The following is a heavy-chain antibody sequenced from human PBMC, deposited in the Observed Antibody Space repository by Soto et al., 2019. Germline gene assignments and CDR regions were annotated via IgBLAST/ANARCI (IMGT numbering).Heavy chain of an antibody. CDR3: ARFSSPPRDFDY. CDR2: VYYSGAT. D-gene: IGHD6-13*01. Sequence: QVKLQESGPGLVKPSETLSLTCPVSGGSISGYYWSWIRQPPGKGLEWIAHVYYSGATEYNPSLKRRLTLSVDTSKNQFSLSVTSVTTADTAVYYCARFSSPPRDFDYWGQGILVTVSS. J-gene: IGHJ4*02. CDR1: GGSISGYY. V-gene: IGHV4-59*01.